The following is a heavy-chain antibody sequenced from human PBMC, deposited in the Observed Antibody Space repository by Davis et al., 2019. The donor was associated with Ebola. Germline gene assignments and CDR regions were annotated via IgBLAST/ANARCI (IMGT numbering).Heavy chain of an antibody. Sequence: AASVKVSCKASGYTFTSYGITWVRQAPGQGLEWMGWINPHNGNTNYARNVQGRVTMTTDTSTSTAYMEVGSLRSDDTAVYYCARDPSGWYYFDYWGQGTLVTVSS. CDR2: INPHNGNT. CDR1: GYTFTSYG. V-gene: IGHV1-18*04. CDR3: ARDPSGWYYFDY. D-gene: IGHD6-19*01. J-gene: IGHJ4*02.